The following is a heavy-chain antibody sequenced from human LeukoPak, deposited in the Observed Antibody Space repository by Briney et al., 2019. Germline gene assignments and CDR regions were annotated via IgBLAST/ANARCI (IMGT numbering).Heavy chain of an antibody. CDR3: WGVDYGDYVGYYFDY. D-gene: IGHD4-17*01. J-gene: IGHJ4*02. CDR1: GGTFSSYA. Sequence: GASVKVSCKASGGTFSSYAISWVRQAPGQGLEWMGRIIPILGIANYAQKFQGRVTITADKSTSTAYMELSSLRSEDTAVYYCWGVDYGDYVGYYFDYWGQGTLVTVSS. CDR2: IIPILGIA. V-gene: IGHV1-69*04.